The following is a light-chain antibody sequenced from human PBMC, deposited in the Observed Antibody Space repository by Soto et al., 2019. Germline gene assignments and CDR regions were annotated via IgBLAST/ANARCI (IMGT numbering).Light chain of an antibody. J-gene: IGKJ5*01. Sequence: EIVLTQSPGTLSLSPGERATLSCRASQSVSSSYLAWYQQTPGQAPRLLIYGASSRATGIPDRFSGSGSGTDFTLTISRLEPEDFAVYYCQQYGSSPRGYTFGQGTRLEIK. V-gene: IGKV3-20*01. CDR1: QSVSSSY. CDR3: QQYGSSPRGYT. CDR2: GAS.